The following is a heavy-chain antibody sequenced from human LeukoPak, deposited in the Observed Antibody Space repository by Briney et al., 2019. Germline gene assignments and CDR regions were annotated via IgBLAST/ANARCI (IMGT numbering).Heavy chain of an antibody. V-gene: IGHV5-51*01. Sequence: GESLKISCKGSGYSFTSYWIGWVRQMPGKGLEWMGIIYPGDSDTRYSPSFQGQVTISADKSISTAYLQWSSLKASDTAMYYCARAGGSSSWLIQLRLQHWGQGTLVTVSS. CDR1: GYSFTSYW. J-gene: IGHJ1*01. CDR2: IYPGDSDT. D-gene: IGHD6-13*01. CDR3: ARAGGSSSWLIQLRLQH.